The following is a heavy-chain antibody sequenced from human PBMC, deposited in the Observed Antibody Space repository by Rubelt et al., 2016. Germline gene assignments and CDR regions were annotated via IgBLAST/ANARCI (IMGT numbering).Heavy chain of an antibody. D-gene: IGHD1-26*01. J-gene: IGHJ4*02. CDR2: ISSNGGST. Sequence: QPGGSLRLSCAASGFTFSSYAMHWVRQAPGKGLEYVSAISSNGGSTYYADSVKGRFTISRDNSKNTLYLQMSSLRAEDTAVYYCVKEVGGSAEGWGQGTLVTVSS. CDR1: GFTFSSYA. CDR3: VKEVGGSAEG. V-gene: IGHV3-64D*09.